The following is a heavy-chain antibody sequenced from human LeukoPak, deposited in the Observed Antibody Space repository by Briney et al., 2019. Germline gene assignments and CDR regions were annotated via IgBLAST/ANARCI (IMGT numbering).Heavy chain of an antibody. Sequence: PGGSLRLSCAASGFTFSSYGMHWVRLAPGKGLEWVAVIWYDGSNKYYADSVKGRFTISRDNSKNTLYLQMNSLRAEDTAVYYCARDGGSGSYYTHYYGMDVWGEGTTVTVSS. CDR2: IWYDGSNK. CDR1: GFTFSSYG. D-gene: IGHD3-10*01. CDR3: ARDGGSGSYYTHYYGMDV. V-gene: IGHV3-33*01. J-gene: IGHJ6*02.